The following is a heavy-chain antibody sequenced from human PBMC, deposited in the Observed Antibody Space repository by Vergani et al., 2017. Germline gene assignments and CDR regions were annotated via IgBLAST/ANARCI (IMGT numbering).Heavy chain of an antibody. V-gene: IGHV3-74*01. CDR3: ARDGAGTSDFDY. D-gene: IGHD3-10*01. J-gene: IGHJ4*02. CDR2: VGFDESDT. Sequence: EVQLVESGGGLVQPGGSLRLSCAASGFPLSNAWIHWVRQGPGKGLEWVSRVGFDESDTVYADSVKGRFTISKDSAMNTVHLQMTNVRAEDTAVYFCARDGAGTSDFDYWGRGILVTVSS. CDR1: GFPLSNAW.